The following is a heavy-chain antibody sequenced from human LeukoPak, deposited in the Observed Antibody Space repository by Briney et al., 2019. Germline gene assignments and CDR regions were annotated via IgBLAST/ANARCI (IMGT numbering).Heavy chain of an antibody. CDR3: ARAQWPTYFDY. CDR2: INPNSGGT. D-gene: IGHD6-19*01. CDR1: GYTFTSYY. Sequence: ASVKVSCKTSGYTFTSYYMHWVRQAPGQGLEWMGWINPNSGGTNYAQKFQGRVTMTRDTSISTAYMELSRLRSDDTAVYYCARAQWPTYFDYWGQGTLVTVSS. V-gene: IGHV1-2*02. J-gene: IGHJ4*02.